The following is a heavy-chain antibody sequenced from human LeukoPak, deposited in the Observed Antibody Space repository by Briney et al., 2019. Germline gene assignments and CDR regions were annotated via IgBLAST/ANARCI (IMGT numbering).Heavy chain of an antibody. J-gene: IGHJ4*02. Sequence: GGSLRLSCAASGFTFSSYWMTWVRQAPGKGLEWVASIKQDGSERNYVDSVKGRFTISRDNAKNSLYLQMNSLRDEDTAVYYCARTRLSCVCWGQGTLVTVSS. CDR2: IKQDGSER. D-gene: IGHD2/OR15-2a*01. CDR1: GFTFSSYW. CDR3: ARTRLSCVC. V-gene: IGHV3-7*01.